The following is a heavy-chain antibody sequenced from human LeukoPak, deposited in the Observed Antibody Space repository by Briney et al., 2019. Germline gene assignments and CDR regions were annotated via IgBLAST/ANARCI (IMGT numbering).Heavy chain of an antibody. Sequence: SETLSLTCNVSGGSIRGYYWSWLRQPPGKGLEWIGYVYASGSTKHNPSLKSRVTISVDTSKNQSSLKLSSVTAADTAVYYCAREELELRVYYYMDVWGKGTTVTVSS. V-gene: IGHV4-59*12. J-gene: IGHJ6*03. CDR2: VYASGST. CDR1: GGSIRGYY. CDR3: AREELELRVYYYMDV. D-gene: IGHD1-7*01.